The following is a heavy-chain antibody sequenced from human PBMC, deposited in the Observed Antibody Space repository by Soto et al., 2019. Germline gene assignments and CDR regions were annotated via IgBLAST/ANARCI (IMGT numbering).Heavy chain of an antibody. CDR3: ARSRYFDL. CDR1: GFTFSSYE. Sequence: HPGGSLRLSCAASGFTFSSYEMNWVRQAPGKGLEWVSYISSSGSTLFYYADSVKGRFTISRDNAKNSLYLQMNSLRAEDTAVYYCARSRYFDLWGRGTLVTVSS. CDR2: ISSSGSTLF. V-gene: IGHV3-48*03. J-gene: IGHJ2*01.